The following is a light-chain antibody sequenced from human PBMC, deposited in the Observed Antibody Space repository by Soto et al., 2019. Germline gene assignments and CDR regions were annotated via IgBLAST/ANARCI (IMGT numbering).Light chain of an antibody. CDR3: QQYNSYSRT. V-gene: IGKV1-5*01. J-gene: IGKJ1*01. CDR1: QSIGRW. Sequence: DIQMTQSPSSLSASVGDRVTITCRASQSIGRWLAWYQQKPGKAPKLLIYDASSLESGVPSRFSGSGSGTEFTLTISSLQPDDFATYYCQQYNSYSRTFGQGNKVDIK. CDR2: DAS.